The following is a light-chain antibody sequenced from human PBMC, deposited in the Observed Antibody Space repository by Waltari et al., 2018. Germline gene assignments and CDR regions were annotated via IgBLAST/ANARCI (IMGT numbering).Light chain of an antibody. J-gene: IGLJ1*01. CDR2: GND. V-gene: IGLV1-44*01. CDR1: NSNIAVNT. Sequence: QSALTQPPSTSGTPGPRVTISCSGSNSNIAVNTVNWYQVLPGTAPKLLIYGNDQRPSGVPDRFSASKSGSSASLAISGLQSEDEADYYCAAWDDRLFGPVFGTGTEVTVL. CDR3: AAWDDRLFGPV.